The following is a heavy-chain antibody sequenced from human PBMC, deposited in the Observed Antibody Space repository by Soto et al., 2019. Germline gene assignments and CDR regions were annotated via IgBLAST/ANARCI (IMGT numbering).Heavy chain of an antibody. J-gene: IGHJ4*02. CDR3: TKNSAYALDY. Sequence: TSETLSLTCDVSGYSINNNNWWSWVRQPPGGGLEWIGELHHGGCTNYNPSLESRVTFSVDISKNQFFLKLSSVTAADTAVYYCTKNSAYALDYWGQGTLVTVSS. D-gene: IGHD5-12*01. V-gene: IGHV4-4*02. CDR2: LHHGGCT. CDR1: GYSINNNNW.